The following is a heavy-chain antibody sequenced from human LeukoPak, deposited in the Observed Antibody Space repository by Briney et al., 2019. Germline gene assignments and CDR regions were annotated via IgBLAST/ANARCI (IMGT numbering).Heavy chain of an antibody. CDR3: ARDPDIVVVVATKYYFDY. CDR2: INPNSGGT. J-gene: IGHJ4*02. CDR1: GYIFTGYY. Sequence: ASVKVSCKASGYIFTGYYMHWVRQAPGQGLEWMGWINPNSGGTNYAQKFQGRVTMTRDTSISTAYMELSRLRSDDTAVYYCARDPDIVVVVATKYYFDYWGQGTLVTVSS. D-gene: IGHD2-15*01. V-gene: IGHV1-2*02.